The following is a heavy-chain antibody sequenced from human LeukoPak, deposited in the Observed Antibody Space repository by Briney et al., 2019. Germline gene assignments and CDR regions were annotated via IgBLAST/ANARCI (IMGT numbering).Heavy chain of an antibody. CDR3: ARGTETGIVGATDFDY. CDR1: GGSFSGYY. D-gene: IGHD1-26*01. CDR2: INHSGST. J-gene: IGHJ4*02. V-gene: IGHV4-34*01. Sequence: PSETLSLTCAVYGGSFSGYYWSWIRQPPGKGLEWIGEINHSGSTNYNPSLKSRVTISVDTSKNQFSLKLSSVTAAGTAVYYCARGTETGIVGATDFDYWGQGTLVTVSS.